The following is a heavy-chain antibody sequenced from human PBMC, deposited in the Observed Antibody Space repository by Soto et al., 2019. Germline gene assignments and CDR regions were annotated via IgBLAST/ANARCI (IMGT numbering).Heavy chain of an antibody. CDR2: INHSGST. CDR3: ARVCGYCSGGSCGRVKYFQH. CDR1: GGSFSGYY. D-gene: IGHD2-15*01. Sequence: SETLSLTCAVYGGSFSGYYWSWIRQPPGKGLELIGEINHSGSTNYNPSLKSRVTISVDTSKNQFSLKLSSVTAADTAVYYYARVCGYCSGGSCGRVKYFQHWGQGTLVTVSS. V-gene: IGHV4-34*01. J-gene: IGHJ1*01.